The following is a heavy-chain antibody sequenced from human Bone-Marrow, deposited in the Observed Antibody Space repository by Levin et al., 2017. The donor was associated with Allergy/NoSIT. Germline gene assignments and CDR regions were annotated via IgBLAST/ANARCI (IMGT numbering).Heavy chain of an antibody. D-gene: IGHD6-13*01. CDR1: GYRFTSYA. CDR2: INTNTGNP. J-gene: IGHJ4*02. Sequence: GESLKISCKASGYRFTSYAMNWVRQAPGQGLEWMGWINTNTGNPTYAQGFTGRFVFSLDTSVTTTFLQISSLQAEDTAVYYCATGDSSAWYGRAIDYWGQGTLVTVSS. V-gene: IGHV7-4-1*02. CDR3: ATGDSSAWYGRAIDY.